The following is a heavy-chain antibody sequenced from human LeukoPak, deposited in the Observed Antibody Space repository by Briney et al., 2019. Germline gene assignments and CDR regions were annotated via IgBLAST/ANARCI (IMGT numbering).Heavy chain of an antibody. V-gene: IGHV5-51*01. CDR2: IYPANSDT. CDR3: STRPFGDTSPVA. CDR1: GYSFTSQW. D-gene: IGHD4-17*01. J-gene: IGHJ5*02. Sequence: GESLKISCKHSGYSFTSQWIGWVRQLPGKGLEWMGIIYPANSDTVYTPSFQGQVTISADKSTDTVFLQWGSLKASDTAMYYCSTRPFGDTSPVAWGQGTLVTVSS.